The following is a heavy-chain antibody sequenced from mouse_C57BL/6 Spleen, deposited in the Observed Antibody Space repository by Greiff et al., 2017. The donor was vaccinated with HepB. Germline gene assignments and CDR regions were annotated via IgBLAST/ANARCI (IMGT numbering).Heavy chain of an antibody. CDR2: ISSGSSTI. D-gene: IGHD3-2*02. J-gene: IGHJ3*01. Sequence: EVQRVESGGGLVKPGGSLKLSCAASGFTFSDYGMHWVRQAPEKGLEWVAYISSGSSTIYYADTVKGRFTISRDNATNTLFLQMTSLRSEDTAMYYCASADSSGYGAYWGQGTLVTVSA. V-gene: IGHV5-17*01. CDR3: ASADSSGYGAY. CDR1: GFTFSDYG.